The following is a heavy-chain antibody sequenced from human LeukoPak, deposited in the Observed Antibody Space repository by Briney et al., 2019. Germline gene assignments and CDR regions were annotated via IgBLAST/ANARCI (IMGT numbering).Heavy chain of an antibody. CDR2: ISGSGANT. V-gene: IGHV3-23*01. CDR3: AKYYLVGASIWFDP. D-gene: IGHD1-26*01. Sequence: GGSLRLSCAASGFTFSSYSMSWVRQAPGKGLEWVSIISGSGANTYYADSVRGRFTISRDNSKNTLYLQMNNLRAEDTAVYYCAKYYLVGASIWFDPWGQGTLVTVSS. J-gene: IGHJ5*02. CDR1: GFTFSSYS.